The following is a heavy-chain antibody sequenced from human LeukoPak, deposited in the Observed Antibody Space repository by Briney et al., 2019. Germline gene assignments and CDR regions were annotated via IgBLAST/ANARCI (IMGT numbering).Heavy chain of an antibody. D-gene: IGHD6-19*01. CDR3: ARVGSGWTSDY. Sequence: GGSLRLSCAASGFTFSSYSMNWVHQAPGKGLEWVSSISSSSSYIYYADSVKGRFTISRDNAKNSLYLQMNSLRAEDTAVYYCARVGSGWTSDYWGQGTLVTVSS. CDR1: GFTFSSYS. CDR2: ISSSSSYI. J-gene: IGHJ4*02. V-gene: IGHV3-21*01.